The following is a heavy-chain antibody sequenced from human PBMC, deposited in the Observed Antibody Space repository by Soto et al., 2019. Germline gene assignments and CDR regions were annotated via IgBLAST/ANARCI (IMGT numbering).Heavy chain of an antibody. CDR1: GFDFNTYG. CDR3: AKDSSVTAAASGGWFDP. CDR2: ISFDGGHQ. Sequence: QVQLVQSGGGVVQPGRSLRLSCAASGFDFNTYGLHWVRQAPGKGLEWVAGISFDGGHQYYADSVKGRFTISRDKSNNTLYLQMNSLGAEDTATYYCAKDSSVTAAASGGWFDPWGQGTLVIVSS. V-gene: IGHV3-30*18. D-gene: IGHD2-2*01. J-gene: IGHJ5*02.